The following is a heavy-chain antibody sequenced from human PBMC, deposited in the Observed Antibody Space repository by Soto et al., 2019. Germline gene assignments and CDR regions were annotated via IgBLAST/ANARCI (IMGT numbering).Heavy chain of an antibody. V-gene: IGHV3-23*01. CDR1: GLTFGSRA. J-gene: IGHJ4*02. CDR3: ARGSTESYPGSRIFDF. Sequence: PGGSLRLSCVASGLTFGSRAMSWVRQAPGEGTQWATTITDNGGDAKYADSVRGRFVISRDNSKKTLYLQMTSLTAEDSAMYFCARGSTESYPGSRIFDFWGRGTLVTVSS. D-gene: IGHD3-10*01. CDR2: ITDNGGDA.